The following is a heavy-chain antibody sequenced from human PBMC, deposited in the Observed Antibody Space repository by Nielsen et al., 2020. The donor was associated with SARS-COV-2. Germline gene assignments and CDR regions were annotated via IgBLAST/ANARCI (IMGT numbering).Heavy chain of an antibody. D-gene: IGHD1-1*01. J-gene: IGHJ6*02. V-gene: IGHV3-21*01. CDR1: GFTVSSNY. Sequence: GGSLRLSCAASGFTVSSNYMSWVRQAPGKGLEWVSFIDSSDNYKYYADSVKCRFTISRDSAKNSLYLQMDSLRADDTAVYYCARDLITGGTTIFYYHGMDVWGQGTTVTVSS. CDR2: IDSSDNYK. CDR3: ARDLITGGTTIFYYHGMDV.